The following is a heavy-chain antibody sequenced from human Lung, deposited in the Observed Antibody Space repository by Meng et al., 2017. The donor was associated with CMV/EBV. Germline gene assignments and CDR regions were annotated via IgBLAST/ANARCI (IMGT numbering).Heavy chain of an antibody. Sequence: GGSLRLXXVASGFTFSSYEMSWVRQAPGKGLEWVSSISTSGSTIYYADSAKGRFTVSRDNAENSLYLQMNSLRAEDTALYYCASKLAGVLPGYWLSDYGMEHWGQGXTVTVSS. V-gene: IGHV3-48*03. J-gene: IGHJ6*02. CDR3: ASKLAGVLPGYWLSDYGMEH. CDR2: ISTSGSTI. CDR1: GFTFSSYE. D-gene: IGHD3-9*01.